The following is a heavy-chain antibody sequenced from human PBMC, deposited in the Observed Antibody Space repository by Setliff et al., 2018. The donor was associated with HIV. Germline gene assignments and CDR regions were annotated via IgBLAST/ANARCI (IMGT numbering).Heavy chain of an antibody. CDR3: ARSPPTTFWSGYTYYYYMDV. D-gene: IGHD3-3*01. J-gene: IGHJ6*03. CDR1: GGSISSYY. CDR2: IYYSGST. Sequence: PSETLSLTCTVSGGSISSYYWSWIRQPPGKGLEWIGYIYYSGSTNYNPSLKSRVTISVDTSKNQFPLKLNSVTAADTAVYYCARSPPTTFWSGYTYYYYMDVWGKGTTVTVS. V-gene: IGHV4-59*01.